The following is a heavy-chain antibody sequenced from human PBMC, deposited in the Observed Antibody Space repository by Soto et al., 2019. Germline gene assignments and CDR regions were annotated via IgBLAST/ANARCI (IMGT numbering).Heavy chain of an antibody. D-gene: IGHD1-26*01. CDR2: ISGSGGST. Sequence: PGGSLRLSCAASGFTFSSYAMSWVRQAPGKGLEWVSAISGSGGSTYYADSVKGRFTISRDNSKNTLYLQMNSLRAEDTAVYYCAISLLPVQGIVGAMDLRAQGTTVTVSS. CDR3: AISLLPVQGIVGAMDL. CDR1: GFTFSSYA. J-gene: IGHJ6*02. V-gene: IGHV3-23*01.